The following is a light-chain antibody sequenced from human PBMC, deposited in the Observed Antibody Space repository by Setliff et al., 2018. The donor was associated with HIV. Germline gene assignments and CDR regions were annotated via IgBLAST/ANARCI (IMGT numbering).Light chain of an antibody. CDR3: CSYAGTDTFYV. Sequence: QSALTQPRSVSGSPGQSVTISCTGTSSDVGGYDYVSWYQQHPGKAPKPMISDVNKRPSGVPDRFSGSKSGNTASLTISGLQAEDEADYYCCSYAGTDTFYVFGTGTKDTVL. J-gene: IGLJ1*01. V-gene: IGLV2-11*01. CDR1: SSDVGGYDY. CDR2: DVN.